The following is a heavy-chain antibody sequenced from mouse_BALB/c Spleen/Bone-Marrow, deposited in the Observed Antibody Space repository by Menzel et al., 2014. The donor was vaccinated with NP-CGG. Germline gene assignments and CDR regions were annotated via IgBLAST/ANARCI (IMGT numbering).Heavy chain of an antibody. CDR1: GFSLTNYG. CDR2: ILAGGST. CDR3: ARPSPRYYAMDY. Sequence: QVQLKESGPGLVAPSQSLSITCTVSGFSLTNYGVYWVRQPPGKGLEWLGVILAGGSTNYNSALMSRLNISKDNFKSQVFLKMNSLQTDDTAMYYCARPSPRYYAMDYWGQGTSVTVS. J-gene: IGHJ4*01. V-gene: IGHV2-9*02.